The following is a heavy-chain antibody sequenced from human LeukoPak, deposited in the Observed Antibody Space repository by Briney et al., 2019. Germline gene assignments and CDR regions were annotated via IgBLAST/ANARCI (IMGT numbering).Heavy chain of an antibody. Sequence: GASVKVSCKASGGTFSSYAISWVRQAPGQGLEWMRRIIPIFGTANYAQKFQGRVTITTDESTSTAYMELSSLRSEDTAVYYCARDQLRAGYSSSWQYYFDYWGQGTLVTVSS. J-gene: IGHJ4*02. CDR1: GGTFSSYA. V-gene: IGHV1-69*05. CDR3: ARDQLRAGYSSSWQYYFDY. D-gene: IGHD6-13*01. CDR2: IIPIFGTA.